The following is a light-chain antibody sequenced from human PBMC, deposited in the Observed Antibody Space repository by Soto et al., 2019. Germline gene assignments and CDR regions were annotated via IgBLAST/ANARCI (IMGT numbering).Light chain of an antibody. CDR1: SSEVGGYNY. V-gene: IGLV2-8*01. CDR3: SSYSGTNYHYV. CDR2: EVS. Sequence: QSVLTQPPSASGSFGQSVTISCTGTSSEVGGYNYVSWYQQHPGKAPQLMIYEVSERPPGVPDRFSGSKSGNTASLTLSGFQADDEADYYCSSYSGTNYHYVFGAGTK. J-gene: IGLJ1*01.